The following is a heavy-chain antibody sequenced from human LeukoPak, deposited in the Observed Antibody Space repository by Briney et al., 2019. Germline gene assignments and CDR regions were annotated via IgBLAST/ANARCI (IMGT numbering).Heavy chain of an antibody. V-gene: IGHV3-33*01. CDR3: ARDAGYGDEDAFDI. CDR1: GFTFSSYG. Sequence: GGSLRLSCAASGFTFSSYGMHWVRQAPGKGLEWVAVIWYDGSNKYYADSVKGRFTISRDNSKNTLYLQMNSLRAEDTAVYYCARDAGYGDEDAFDIWGQGTMVTVSS. J-gene: IGHJ3*02. CDR2: IWYDGSNK. D-gene: IGHD4-17*01.